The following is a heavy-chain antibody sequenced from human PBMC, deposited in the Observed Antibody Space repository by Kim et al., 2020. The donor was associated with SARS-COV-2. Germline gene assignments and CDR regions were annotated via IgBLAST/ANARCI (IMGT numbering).Heavy chain of an antibody. J-gene: IGHJ4*02. CDR3: ARGQTSMIRGAFYYFDI. CDR2: INPNDGST. V-gene: IGHV1-46*01. Sequence: ASVKVSCKASGYTLTSYYIHWVRQAPGQGLEWMGVINPNDGSTTYPQNFQGRVTMTRATSTSTVYMELNSLRSEDTAVFYCARGQTSMIRGAFYYFDIWGQGPLLTVSS. D-gene: IGHD3-10*01. CDR1: GYTLTSYY.